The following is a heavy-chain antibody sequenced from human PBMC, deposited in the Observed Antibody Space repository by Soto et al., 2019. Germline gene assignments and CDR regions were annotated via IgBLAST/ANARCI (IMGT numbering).Heavy chain of an antibody. CDR3: ARAGSYGTVGYYGMDV. J-gene: IGHJ6*02. Sequence: ASVKVSCKASGYTFTSYYMHWVRQAPGQGLEWMGIINPSGGSTSYAQKFQGRVTMTRDTSTSTVYMELSSLRSEDTAVYYCARAGSYGTVGYYGMDVWGQGTTVTVSS. D-gene: IGHD5-18*01. CDR2: INPSGGST. V-gene: IGHV1-46*01. CDR1: GYTFTSYY.